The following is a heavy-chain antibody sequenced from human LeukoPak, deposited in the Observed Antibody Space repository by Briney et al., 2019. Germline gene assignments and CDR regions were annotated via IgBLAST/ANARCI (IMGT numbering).Heavy chain of an antibody. CDR3: ARKRRGYCSSTSCNLDY. CDR1: GGSISSGDYY. J-gene: IGHJ4*02. CDR2: IYYSGST. D-gene: IGHD2-2*01. V-gene: IGHV4-30-4*08. Sequence: SQTLSLTCTVSGGSISSGDYYWSWIRQPPGESLEWIGYIYYSGSTYYNPSLKSRVTISVDTSKNQFSLKLSSVTAADTAVYYCARKRRGYCSSTSCNLDYWGQGTLVTVSS.